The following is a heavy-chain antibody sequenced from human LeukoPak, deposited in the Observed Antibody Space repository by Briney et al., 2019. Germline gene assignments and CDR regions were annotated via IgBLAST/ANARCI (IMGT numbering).Heavy chain of an antibody. D-gene: IGHD6-19*01. CDR3: ARDEQWLAPNAFDI. CDR2: ISAYNGNT. J-gene: IGHJ3*02. V-gene: IGHV1-18*01. CDR1: GYTFTSCG. Sequence: ASVKVSCKASGYTFTSCGISWVRQAPGQGLEWMGWISAYNGNTNYAQKLQGRVTMTTDTSTSTAYMELRSLRSDDTAVYYCARDEQWLAPNAFDIWGQGTMVTVSS.